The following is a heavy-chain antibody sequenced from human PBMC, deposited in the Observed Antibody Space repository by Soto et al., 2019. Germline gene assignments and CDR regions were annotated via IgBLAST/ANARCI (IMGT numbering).Heavy chain of an antibody. V-gene: IGHV1-69*01. CDR1: GGTFSSYA. J-gene: IGHJ6*02. CDR2: IIPIFGTA. CDR3: ARETRDGYNSYRFLVFYGMDV. D-gene: IGHD5-12*01. Sequence: QVQLVQSGAEVKKPGSSVKVSCKASGGTFSSYAISWVRQAPGQGLEWMGGIIPIFGTANYAQKFQGRVTITADESTSTAYMDLSSLRSEDTAVYYCARETRDGYNSYRFLVFYGMDVWGQGTTVTVSS.